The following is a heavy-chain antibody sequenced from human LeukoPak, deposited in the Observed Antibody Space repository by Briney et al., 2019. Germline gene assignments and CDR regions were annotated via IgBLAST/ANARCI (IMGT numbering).Heavy chain of an antibody. V-gene: IGHV4-31*03. Sequence: PSQTLSLTCTVSGGSISSGGYYWSWIRQHPGKGLEWIGYIYYSGSTYYNPSLKSRVTISVDTSKNQFSLKLSSVTAADTAVYYCARDPGGGYCSGGSCYRYYYYYSMDVWGKGTTVTVSS. CDR2: IYYSGST. D-gene: IGHD2-15*01. CDR1: GGSISSGGYY. CDR3: ARDPGGGYCSGGSCYRYYYYYSMDV. J-gene: IGHJ6*04.